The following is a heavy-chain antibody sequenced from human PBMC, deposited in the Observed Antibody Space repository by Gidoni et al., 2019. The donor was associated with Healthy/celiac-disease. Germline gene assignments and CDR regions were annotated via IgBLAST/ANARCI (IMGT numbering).Heavy chain of an antibody. D-gene: IGHD3-22*01. V-gene: IGHV4-31*03. CDR1: GGSISSGGYY. Sequence: QVQLQESGPGLVKPSQTLSLTCTVSGGSISSGGYYWSWIRQHPGTGREWIGYIYYSGSTYYNPSLKSRVTRSVDTSKNQFSLKLSSVTAADTAVYYCARGEGPPGDSSGYYPGMDVWGQGTTVTVSS. CDR3: ARGEGPPGDSSGYYPGMDV. CDR2: IYYSGST. J-gene: IGHJ6*02.